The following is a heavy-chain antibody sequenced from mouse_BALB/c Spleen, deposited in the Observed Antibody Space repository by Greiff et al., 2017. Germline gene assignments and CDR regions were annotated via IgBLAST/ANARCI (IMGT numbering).Heavy chain of an antibody. CDR3: ARAGGWGDY. J-gene: IGHJ4*01. Sequence: VQLVESGPELVKPGASVRISCKASGYTFTSYYIHWVKQRPGQGLEWIGWIYPGNVNTKYNEKFKGKATLTADKSSSTAYMQLSSLTSEDSAVYFCARAGGWGDYWGQGTSVTVSS. CDR1: GYTFTSYY. CDR2: IYPGNVNT. V-gene: IGHV1S56*01. D-gene: IGHD2-3*01.